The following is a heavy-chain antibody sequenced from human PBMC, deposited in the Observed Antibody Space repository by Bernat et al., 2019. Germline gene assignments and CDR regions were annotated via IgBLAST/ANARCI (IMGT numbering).Heavy chain of an antibody. CDR1: GDSINYYY. D-gene: IGHD1-1*01. Sequence: QVQLQESGPGLLKPSETLSLTCTVSGDSINYYYWGWIRQPAGKGLEWIGRIYASGSTNYNPSLKSRVTMSIDTSNNQFSLNIWSVTAADTAVYYCARLYSQNWSEYYFDYWGQGILVTVSP. J-gene: IGHJ4*02. V-gene: IGHV4-4*07. CDR3: ARLYSQNWSEYYFDY. CDR2: IYASGST.